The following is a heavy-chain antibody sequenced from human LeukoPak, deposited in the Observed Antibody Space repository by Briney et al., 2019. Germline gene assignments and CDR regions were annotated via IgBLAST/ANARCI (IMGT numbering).Heavy chain of an antibody. J-gene: IGHJ5*02. CDR3: ARVPFPGSGTRRGNNWFDP. V-gene: IGHV3-21*01. CDR2: ISSSSSYI. Sequence: GGSLRLSCAASGFTFSSYSMNWVRQAPGKGLEWVSSISSSSSYIYYADSVKGRFTISRDNAKNSLYLQMNSLRAEDTVVYYCARVPFPGSGTRRGNNWFDPWGQGTLVTVSS. CDR1: GFTFSSYS. D-gene: IGHD3-10*01.